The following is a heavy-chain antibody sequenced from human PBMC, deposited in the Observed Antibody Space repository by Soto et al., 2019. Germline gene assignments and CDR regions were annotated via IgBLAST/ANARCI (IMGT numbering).Heavy chain of an antibody. CDR1: GYTFTSYD. J-gene: IGHJ5*02. CDR3: ARARRIAGGGGFDP. CDR2: MNPNSGNS. D-gene: IGHD2-21*01. Sequence: QVQLVQSGAEVKKPGASVKVSCKASGYTFTSYDVNWVRQATGQGLEWMGWMNPNSGNSGYAQKFQGRVTMTRNTSISTAYMELSSLRSEDTAVYYCARARRIAGGGGFDPWGQGTLVTVSS. V-gene: IGHV1-8*01.